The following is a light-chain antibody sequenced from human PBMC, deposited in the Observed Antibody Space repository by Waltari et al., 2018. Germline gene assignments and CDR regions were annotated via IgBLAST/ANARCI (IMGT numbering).Light chain of an antibody. Sequence: QSALTQPASVSGSPGQSITISCTGTSSDIGTYNYASWYQQHPGRAPKLIIYDVSKRPPGVSIRFSGSTSDNTASLTISGLQAEDEADYSCSSYTRVSASVVFGGGTKLTVL. J-gene: IGLJ3*02. CDR3: SSYTRVSASVV. V-gene: IGLV2-14*03. CDR1: SSDIGTYNY. CDR2: DVS.